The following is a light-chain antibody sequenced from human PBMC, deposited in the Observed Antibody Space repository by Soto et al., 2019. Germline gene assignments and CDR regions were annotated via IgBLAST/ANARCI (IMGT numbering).Light chain of an antibody. CDR3: SSYTNKDTLL. V-gene: IGLV2-14*03. CDR1: SSDVGGYDH. J-gene: IGLJ3*02. CDR2: DVT. Sequence: QSVLTQPASVSGSPGQSITISCTGTSSDVGGYDHVSWCQQHPGKAPKLIIYDVTVRPSGISPRFSGSKSDNTASLAVSGLQPEDEADYYCSSYTNKDTLLFGGGTKLTVL.